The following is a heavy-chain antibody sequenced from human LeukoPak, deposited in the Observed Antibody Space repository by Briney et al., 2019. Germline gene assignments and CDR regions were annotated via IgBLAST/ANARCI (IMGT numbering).Heavy chain of an antibody. CDR1: RFTFSSYA. J-gene: IGHJ4*02. Sequence: PGGSLRLSCAASRFTFSSYAMSWVRQAPGKGLEWVSAISGSGGSTYYADSVKGRFTISRDNSKNTLYLQMNSLRAEDTAVYYCARDPELRQLASPLGSLPSKARGVGYFDYWGQGTLVTVSS. CDR2: ISGSGGST. CDR3: ARDPELRQLASPLGSLPSKARGVGYFDY. V-gene: IGHV3-23*01. D-gene: IGHD6-6*01.